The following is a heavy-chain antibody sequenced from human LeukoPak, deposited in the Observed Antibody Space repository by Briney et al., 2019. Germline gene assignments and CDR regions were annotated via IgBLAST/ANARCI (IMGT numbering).Heavy chain of an antibody. CDR3: ARDREGLAAAAFLDY. CDR2: ISSSGSTI. D-gene: IGHD6-13*01. V-gene: IGHV3-48*03. Sequence: PGGSLRLSCAASGFTFSSYEMNWVRQAPGKGLEWVSYISSSGSTIYYADSVKGRFTISRDNAKNSLYLQMNSLRAEDTAVYYCARDREGLAAAAFLDYWGQGTLVTVSS. J-gene: IGHJ4*02. CDR1: GFTFSSYE.